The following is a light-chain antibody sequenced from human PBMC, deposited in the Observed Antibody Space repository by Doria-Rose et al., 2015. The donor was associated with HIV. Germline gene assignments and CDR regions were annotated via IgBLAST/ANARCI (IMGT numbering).Light chain of an antibody. J-gene: IGKJ5*01. CDR1: QSLLHRNGYNY. V-gene: IGKV2-28*01. CDR3: MRPLQIPPT. Sequence: SISCRSSQSLLHRNGYNYLDWYLQKPGQSPQLLIYLGSNRASGVPDRFSGSGSGSDFTLKISRVEGEDVGIYYCMRPLQIPPTCGQGKRLETK. CDR2: LGS.